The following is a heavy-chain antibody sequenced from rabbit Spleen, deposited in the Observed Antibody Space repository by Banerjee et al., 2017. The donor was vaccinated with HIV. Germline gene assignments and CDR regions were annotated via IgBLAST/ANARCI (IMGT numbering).Heavy chain of an antibody. J-gene: IGHJ4*01. Sequence: QSLEESGGDLVKPGASLTLTCTASGFSFSSGYYMCWVRQAPGKGLQWIASIGTGIGDTYYANWAKGRFTISKTSSTTVTLQMTSLTAADTATYFCARDEYGDGVDASSLWGQGTLVTVS. CDR3: ARDEYGDGVDASSL. V-gene: IGHV1S40*01. CDR1: GFSFSSGYY. D-gene: IGHD2-1*01. CDR2: IGTGIGDT.